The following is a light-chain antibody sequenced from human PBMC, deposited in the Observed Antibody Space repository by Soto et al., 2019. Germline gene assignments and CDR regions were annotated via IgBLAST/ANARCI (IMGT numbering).Light chain of an antibody. V-gene: IGKV3-11*01. CDR2: DAS. J-gene: IGKJ5*01. CDR3: QQRSNWPIP. CDR1: QSVSDS. Sequence: IVMPQSPVTLSVSPGERATLSCRASQSVSDSLAWYQQKPGQAPRLLIYDASNRATGIPARFSGSGSGTDFTLTISRIEPEDFAVYYCQQRSNWPIPFGQGRRLEVK.